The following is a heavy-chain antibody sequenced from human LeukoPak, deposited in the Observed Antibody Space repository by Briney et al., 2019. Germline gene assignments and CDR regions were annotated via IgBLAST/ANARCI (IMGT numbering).Heavy chain of an antibody. CDR3: ARYCSGGSCYTGDYYFDY. D-gene: IGHD2-15*01. CDR2: ISSSSSYT. V-gene: IGHV3-11*06. Sequence: GGSLRLACAASGFTFSTYAMSWARQAPGKGLEWVSYISSSSSYTNYADSVKGRFTISRDNAKNSLYLQMNSLRAEDTAVYYCARYCSGGSCYTGDYYFDYWGQGTLVTVSS. CDR1: GFTFSTYA. J-gene: IGHJ4*02.